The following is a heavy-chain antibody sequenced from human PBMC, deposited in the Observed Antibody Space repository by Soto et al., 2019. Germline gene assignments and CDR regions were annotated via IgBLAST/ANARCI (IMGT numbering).Heavy chain of an antibody. J-gene: IGHJ6*02. CDR1: GGSISSSSYY. Sequence: PSETLSLTCTVSGGSISSSSYYWGWIRQPPGKGLEWIGSIYYSGSTYYNPSLKSRVTISVDTSKNQFSLKLSSVTAADTAVYYCARLMGPYDFWSGYYSPPYYYYGMDVWGQGTTVT. CDR2: IYYSGST. CDR3: ARLMGPYDFWSGYYSPPYYYYGMDV. D-gene: IGHD3-3*01. V-gene: IGHV4-39*01.